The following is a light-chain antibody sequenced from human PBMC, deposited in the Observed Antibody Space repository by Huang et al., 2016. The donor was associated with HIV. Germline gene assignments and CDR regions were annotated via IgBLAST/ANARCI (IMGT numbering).Light chain of an antibody. V-gene: IGKV3-20*01. J-gene: IGKJ4*01. CDR3: QQYGTLLT. CDR2: GAS. Sequence: EIVLTQSPGTLSLPPGERATLSCRASQSVSNNYLAWYQQKPGQAPRLLIYGASSRATGIPDRCSGSGSGTGFTLTISRLEPEDFAVYFCQQYGTLLTFGGGTKVEI. CDR1: QSVSNNY.